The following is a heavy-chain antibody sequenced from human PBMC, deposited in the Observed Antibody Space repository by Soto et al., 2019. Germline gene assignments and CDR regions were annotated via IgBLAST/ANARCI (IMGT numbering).Heavy chain of an antibody. V-gene: IGHV3-23*01. Sequence: GGSLRLSCAASGFTFSNYGMHCVRQAPGKGLEWVSTLSGSGDATYHADSVKGRFTISRDNSKHTLYLQMNSLRAEDTAVYYCAKVTGSISWYTFDYWGQGTLVTVSS. J-gene: IGHJ4*02. CDR1: GFTFSNYG. CDR2: LSGSGDAT. D-gene: IGHD6-13*01. CDR3: AKVTGSISWYTFDY.